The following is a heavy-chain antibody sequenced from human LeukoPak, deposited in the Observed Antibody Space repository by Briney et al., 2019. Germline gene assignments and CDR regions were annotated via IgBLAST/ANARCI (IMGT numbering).Heavy chain of an antibody. Sequence: PSETLSLTCAVYGGSFSGYYWSWIRQPPGKGLEWIGEINHSGSTNYNPSLKSRVTISVDTSKNQFSLKLSSVTAADTAVYYCARASSGRDRIYYYYMDVWGKGTTVTVSS. D-gene: IGHD6-19*01. CDR3: ARASSGRDRIYYYYMDV. CDR2: INHSGST. J-gene: IGHJ6*03. V-gene: IGHV4-34*01. CDR1: GGSFSGYY.